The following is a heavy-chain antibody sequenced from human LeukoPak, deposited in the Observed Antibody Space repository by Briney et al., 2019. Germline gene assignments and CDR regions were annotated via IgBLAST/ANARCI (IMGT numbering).Heavy chain of an antibody. D-gene: IGHD3-10*01. J-gene: IGHJ4*02. CDR2: IYYSGRT. Sequence: SETLSLTCTVSGGSISSSSYYWGWIRQPPGKGLEWIGSIYYSGRTYYNPSLKSRVTISVDTSKNQFSLKLSSVTAADTAVYYCARRGSSGYVDYWGQGTLVTVSS. V-gene: IGHV4-39*07. CDR3: ARRGSSGYVDY. CDR1: GGSISSSSYY.